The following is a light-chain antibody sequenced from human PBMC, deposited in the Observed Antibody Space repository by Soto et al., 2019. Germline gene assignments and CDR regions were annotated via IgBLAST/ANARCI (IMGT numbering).Light chain of an antibody. CDR3: QSHDNTLITSWV. CDR1: SGDVGGYYY. CDR2: EVS. Sequence: QSALTQPASVSGSPGQSITISCTGTSGDVGGYYYVSWYQQLPGKAPKLMISEVSNRPSGVSNRFSGSKSGNTASLTITGLQAEDEADYFCQSHDNTLITSWVFGGGTKVTVL. V-gene: IGLV2-14*01. J-gene: IGLJ3*02.